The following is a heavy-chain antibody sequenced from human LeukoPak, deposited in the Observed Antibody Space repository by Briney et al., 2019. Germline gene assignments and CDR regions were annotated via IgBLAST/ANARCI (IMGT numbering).Heavy chain of an antibody. D-gene: IGHD1-26*01. J-gene: IGHJ5*02. CDR1: GFTLNRYS. CDR3: AKDGSSYSGSYYGVNWFDP. V-gene: IGHV3-23*01. CDR2: IIGSGGST. Sequence: PGASVRLSCAASGFTLNRYSVSGLRQAPGKGLEGGSAIIGSGGSTYYADSVKGRFTISRDNSKNTLYLQMNSLRAEDTAVYYCAKDGSSYSGSYYGVNWFDPWGQGTLVTVSS.